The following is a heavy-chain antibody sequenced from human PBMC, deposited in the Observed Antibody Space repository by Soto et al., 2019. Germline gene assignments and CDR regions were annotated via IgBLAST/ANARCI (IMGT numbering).Heavy chain of an antibody. CDR2: INGDGGTT. V-gene: IGHV3-74*01. D-gene: IGHD6-6*01. CDR1: GFTFSRYW. J-gene: IGHJ4*02. Sequence: EVQLVESGGGLVQPGGSLRLSCAASGFTFSRYWMHWVRQAPGKGLVWVSRINGDGGTTNYADSVKGRFTISRDNAKNALFLQMNSLRVEVAAVYYCARVGGSSWHWGQGTLVTVSS. CDR3: ARVGGSSWH.